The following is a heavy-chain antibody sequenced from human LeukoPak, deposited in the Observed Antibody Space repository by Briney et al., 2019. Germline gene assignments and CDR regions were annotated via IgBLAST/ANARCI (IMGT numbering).Heavy chain of an antibody. CDR3: ARVGSTGGWFDP. V-gene: IGHV4-30-4*01. Sequence: SQTLSLTCTVSGGSISSGDYYWSWIRQPPGKGLEWIVYIYYSGSTYYNPSLKSRVTISVDTSKNQFSLKLSSVTAADTAVYYCARVGSTGGWFDPWGQGTLVTVSS. J-gene: IGHJ5*02. CDR2: IYYSGST. CDR1: GGSISSGDYY. D-gene: IGHD2-2*01.